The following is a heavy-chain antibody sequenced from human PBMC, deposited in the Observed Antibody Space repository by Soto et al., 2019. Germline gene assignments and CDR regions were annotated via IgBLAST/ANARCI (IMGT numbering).Heavy chain of an antibody. V-gene: IGHV3-64D*06. CDR1: GFTFSSYA. D-gene: IGHD3-10*01. CDR3: VKAYYYGSGSYYNGYYYGMDV. CDR2: ISSNGGST. J-gene: IGHJ6*01. Sequence: GGSLRLSCSAGGFTFSSYAMHWVRQAPGKGLEYVSAISSNGGSTYYADSVKGRFTISRDNSKNTLYLQMSSLRAEDTAVYYCVKAYYYGSGSYYNGYYYGMDVWGQGPTVTVSS.